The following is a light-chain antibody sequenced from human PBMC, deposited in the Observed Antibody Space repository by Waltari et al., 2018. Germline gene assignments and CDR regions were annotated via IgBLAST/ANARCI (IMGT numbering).Light chain of an antibody. CDR3: QSYDVSLSAWV. CDR1: SSNVGAGFD. J-gene: IGLJ3*02. Sequence: QSVLTQPPSVSGAPGQRVTISCTGSSSNVGAGFDLHWYQQLPGTAPKLLIYDNIKLPSGVPDRFAGSKSGTSASLAIAGLQAEDEAYYYCQSYDVSLSAWVFGGGTKVTVL. V-gene: IGLV1-40*01. CDR2: DNI.